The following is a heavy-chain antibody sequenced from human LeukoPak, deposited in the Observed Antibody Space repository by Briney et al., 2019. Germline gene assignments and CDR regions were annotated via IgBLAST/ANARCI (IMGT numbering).Heavy chain of an antibody. D-gene: IGHD4-23*01. CDR3: ARHEGKDGFDY. CDR1: GGSFSGYY. J-gene: IGHJ4*02. V-gene: IGHV4-34*01. Sequence: PETLSLTCAVYGGSFSGYYWSWLRQPPGKGLEWIGEINHSGSTNYNPSLKSRVTISVDTSKNQFSLKLSSVTAADTAVYYCARHEGKDGFDYWGQGTLVTVSS. CDR2: INHSGST.